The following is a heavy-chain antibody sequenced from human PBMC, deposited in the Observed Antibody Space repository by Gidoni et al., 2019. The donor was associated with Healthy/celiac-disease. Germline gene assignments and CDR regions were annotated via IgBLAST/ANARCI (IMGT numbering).Heavy chain of an antibody. D-gene: IGHD2-15*01. J-gene: IGHJ4*02. CDR1: GGSFSGYY. Sequence: QVQLQQWGAGLLKPSETLSLTCAVYGGSFSGYYWSWIRQPPGKGLEWIGEINHSGSTNYNPSLKSRVTISVDTSKNQFSLKLSSVTAADTAVYYCARGTRLGYCSGGSCYFFDYWGQGTLVTVSS. V-gene: IGHV4-34*01. CDR3: ARGTRLGYCSGGSCYFFDY. CDR2: INHSGST.